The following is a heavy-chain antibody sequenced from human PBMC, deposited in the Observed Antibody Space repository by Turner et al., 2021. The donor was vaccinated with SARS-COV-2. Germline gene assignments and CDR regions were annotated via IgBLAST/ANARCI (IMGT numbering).Heavy chain of an antibody. CDR1: GFPFASYA. Sequence: EVQLLESGGGLVQPGGSLRLSCVASGFPFASYAMSWVRQAPGKGLEWGSAISGSGGTTYYADTVKGQFTISRDNSKNTLYLQMNSLRAEDTALYYCAKDQTVATLDYYYSMDVWGQGTTVTVSS. CDR3: AKDQTVATLDYYYSMDV. V-gene: IGHV3-23*01. D-gene: IGHD4-17*01. J-gene: IGHJ6*02. CDR2: ISGSGGTT.